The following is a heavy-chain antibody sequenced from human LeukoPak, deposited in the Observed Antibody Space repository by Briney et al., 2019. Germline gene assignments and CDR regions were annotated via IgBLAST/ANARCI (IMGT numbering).Heavy chain of an antibody. J-gene: IGHJ4*02. CDR3: ARDSYDFWSGYNGPYFDY. D-gene: IGHD3-3*01. CDR1: GGSISSSSYY. CDR2: IYYSGST. V-gene: IGHV4-39*07. Sequence: SETLSLTCTVSGGSISSSSYYWGWIRQPPGKGLEWIGSIYYSGSTYYNPSLKSRVTISVDTSKNQFSLKLSSVTAADTAVYYCARDSYDFWSGYNGPYFDYWGQGTLVTVSS.